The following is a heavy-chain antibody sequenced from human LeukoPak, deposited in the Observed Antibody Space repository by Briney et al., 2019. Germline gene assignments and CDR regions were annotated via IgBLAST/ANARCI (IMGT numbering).Heavy chain of an antibody. V-gene: IGHV3-30*18. Sequence: GGSLGLSCAASGFTFSSYGMPWVRQAPGKGLEWVAVISYDGSNKYYADSVKGRFTISRDNSKNTLYLQMNSLRAEDTAVYYCAKDLEDSSGYSNFDYWGQGTLVTVSS. CDR3: AKDLEDSSGYSNFDY. CDR1: GFTFSSYG. D-gene: IGHD3-22*01. CDR2: ISYDGSNK. J-gene: IGHJ4*02.